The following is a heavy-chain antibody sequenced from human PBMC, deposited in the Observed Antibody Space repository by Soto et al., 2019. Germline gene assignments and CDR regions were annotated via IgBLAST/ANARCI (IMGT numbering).Heavy chain of an antibody. D-gene: IGHD3-3*01. V-gene: IGHV1-8*01. CDR1: GYTFTSYD. J-gene: IGHJ4*02. CDR3: ARGTFGYDFWSGQTYYFDY. CDR2: MNPNSGNT. Sequence: ASVKVSCKASGYTFTSYDINWVRQATGQGLEWMGWMNPNSGNTGYAQKFQGRVTMTRNTSISTAYMELSSLRSEDTAVYYCARGTFGYDFWSGQTYYFDYWGQGTLVTVSS.